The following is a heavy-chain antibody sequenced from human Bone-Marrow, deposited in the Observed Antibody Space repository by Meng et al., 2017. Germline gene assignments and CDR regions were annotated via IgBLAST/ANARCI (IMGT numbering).Heavy chain of an antibody. D-gene: IGHD3-10*01. CDR1: GFTFSSYE. CDR3: ARGITMVRGVIFIYYYYGMDV. CDR2: ISSSGSTI. Sequence: GESLKISCAASGFTFSSYEMNWVRQAPGKGLEWVSYISSSGSTIYYADSVKGRFTISRDNAKNSLYLQMNSLRAEDTAVYYCARGITMVRGVIFIYYYYGMDVWGQGTTVTVSS. V-gene: IGHV3-48*03. J-gene: IGHJ6*02.